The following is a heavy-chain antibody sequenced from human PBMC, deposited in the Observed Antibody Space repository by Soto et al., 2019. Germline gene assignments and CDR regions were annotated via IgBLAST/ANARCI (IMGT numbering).Heavy chain of an antibody. D-gene: IGHD3-22*01. CDR1: GGTFSSYA. J-gene: IGHJ4*02. CDR3: ARASNYYDSSGYYGYYFDY. V-gene: IGHV1-69*05. Sequence: QVQLVQSGAEVKKPGSSVKVSCKASGGTFSSYAFSWVRQAPGQGLEWMGGIIPIFGTANYAQKFQGRVMITTDESTSTAYMELSSLRSEDTAVYYCARASNYYDSSGYYGYYFDYWGQGTLVTVSS. CDR2: IIPIFGTA.